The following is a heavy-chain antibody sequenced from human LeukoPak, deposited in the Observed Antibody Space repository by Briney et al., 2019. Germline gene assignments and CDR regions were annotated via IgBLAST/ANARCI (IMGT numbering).Heavy chain of an antibody. J-gene: IGHJ5*01. CDR1: GFTFNNAW. V-gene: IGHV3-23*01. Sequence: GGSLRLSCAASGFTFNNAWMSWVRQAPGKGLEWVSGISGSGGSTYYADSVKGRFTISRDNTKNTLYLQMNSLRAEDTAVYYCAKDRHAPGRYCSSTTCFPFDSWGQGTLVTVSS. CDR3: AKDRHAPGRYCSSTTCFPFDS. D-gene: IGHD2-2*01. CDR2: ISGSGGST.